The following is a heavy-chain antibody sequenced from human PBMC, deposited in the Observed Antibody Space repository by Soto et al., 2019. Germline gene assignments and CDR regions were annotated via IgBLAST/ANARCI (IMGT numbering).Heavy chain of an antibody. CDR1: GDSISRRSYY. J-gene: IGHJ4*02. CDR3: ARPFSYGKSVDFDS. Sequence: SDTLSLTCTVSGDSISRRSYYWGWIRQPPGKGLEWIGNIYYSGSAYYNPSLESRVTMSVDTSKNQFSLNLSSVTAADTAVYYCARPFSYGKSVDFDSWGQGTLVTVSS. V-gene: IGHV4-39*01. D-gene: IGHD5-18*01. CDR2: IYYSGSA.